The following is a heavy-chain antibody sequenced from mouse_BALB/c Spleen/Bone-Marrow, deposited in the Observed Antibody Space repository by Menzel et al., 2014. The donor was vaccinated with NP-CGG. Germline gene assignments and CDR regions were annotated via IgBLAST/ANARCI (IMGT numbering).Heavy chain of an antibody. J-gene: IGHJ3*01. V-gene: IGHV1-69*02. D-gene: IGHD2-1*01. Sequence: LVESGAELVKPGAPVKLSCKASGYTFTSYWMNWVKQRPGRGLEWIGRIDPSDSETHYNQKFKDKATLTVDKSSSTAYIQLSSLTSEDSAVCYCARTYYGNYAWFAYWGQGTLVTVSA. CDR2: IDPSDSET. CDR1: GYTFTSYW. CDR3: ARTYYGNYAWFAY.